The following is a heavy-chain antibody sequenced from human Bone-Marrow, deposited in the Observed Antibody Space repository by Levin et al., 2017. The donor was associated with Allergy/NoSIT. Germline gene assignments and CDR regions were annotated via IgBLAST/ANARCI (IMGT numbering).Heavy chain of an antibody. J-gene: IGHJ5*02. CDR2: IYYSGSI. Sequence: SCSVSGNSISRSGHYWGWIRQSPGKGLEWIGNIYYSGSIYYNPSLKSRVTITIDTSKNQFSLKLSSVTAADTAVYYCARETIMGATRWFDPWGQGTVVTVSS. D-gene: IGHD1-26*01. CDR3: ARETIMGATRWFDP. V-gene: IGHV4-39*07. CDR1: GNSISRSGHY.